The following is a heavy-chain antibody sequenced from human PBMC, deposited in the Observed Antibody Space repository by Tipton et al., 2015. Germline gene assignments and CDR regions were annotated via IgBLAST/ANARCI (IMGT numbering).Heavy chain of an antibody. J-gene: IGHJ4*02. D-gene: IGHD1-26*01. V-gene: IGHV4-4*02. CDR2: IYHSADT. Sequence: SLRLSCTVSGGSISSITWWTWVRQPPNKGLEWIGQIYHSADTNYNPSLRSRVTMSVDTSKGQFSLRLTSVTAADTAIYYCARRSLVGDWGLDSWGQEVLVTVSS. CDR1: GGSISSITW. CDR3: ARRSLVGDWGLDS.